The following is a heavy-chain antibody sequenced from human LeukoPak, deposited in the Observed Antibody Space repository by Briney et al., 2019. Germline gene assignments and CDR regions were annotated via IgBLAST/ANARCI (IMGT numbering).Heavy chain of an antibody. V-gene: IGHV3-23*01. CDR3: AKERGHSKPFDY. CDR1: GFIFSYYG. Sequence: GSLRLSCEVSGFIFSYYGMNWVRQAPGKGLEWVSAISDSGDATYYADSVKGRFTISRDNSKSTLYLQMNNLRAEDTALYYCAKERGHSKPFDYWGQGTVVTVSS. D-gene: IGHD4-23*01. CDR2: ISDSGDAT. J-gene: IGHJ4*02.